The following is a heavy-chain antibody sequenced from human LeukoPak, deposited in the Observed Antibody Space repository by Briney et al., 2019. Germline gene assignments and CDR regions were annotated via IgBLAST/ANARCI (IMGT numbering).Heavy chain of an antibody. CDR1: GFTFSSYA. D-gene: IGHD3-10*01. J-gene: IGHJ5*02. CDR3: ARDLNGPGSYYENWFDP. CDR2: ISYDGSNK. Sequence: GRSLRLSCAASGFTFSSYAMHWVRQAPGKGLEWVAVISYDGSNKYYADSVKGRFTISRDNSKNTLYLQMNSLRAEDTAVYYCARDLNGPGSYYENWFDPWGQGTLVTVSS. V-gene: IGHV3-30-3*01.